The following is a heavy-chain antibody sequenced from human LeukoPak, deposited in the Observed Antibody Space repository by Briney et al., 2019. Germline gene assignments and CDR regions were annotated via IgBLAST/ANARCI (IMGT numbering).Heavy chain of an antibody. J-gene: IGHJ4*02. CDR3: ARVGGWLQVYFDY. CDR2: IKEDGSEK. Sequence: GGSLRLSCAASGLTFSSYWMSWVRQAPGKGLEWVANIKEDGSEKYYVDSVKGRLTISRDNAKNLLYLQVNSLRAEDTAVYYCARVGGWLQVYFDYWGQGTLVTVSS. CDR1: GLTFSSYW. V-gene: IGHV3-7*03. D-gene: IGHD6-19*01.